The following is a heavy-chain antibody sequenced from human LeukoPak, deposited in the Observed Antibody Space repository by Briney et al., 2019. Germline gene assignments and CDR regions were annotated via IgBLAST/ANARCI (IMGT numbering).Heavy chain of an antibody. J-gene: IGHJ4*02. CDR2: IDSDGSST. CDR1: GFTFSSYW. V-gene: IGHV3-74*01. Sequence: GGSLRLSCGASGFTFSSYWMHWVRQAQGKGLVWVSRIDSDGSSTSYADSVKGRFTISRDNAKNTLYLQMNSLRAEDTAVYYCAREPGVAVAGPDYWGQGTLVTVSS. D-gene: IGHD6-19*01. CDR3: AREPGVAVAGPDY.